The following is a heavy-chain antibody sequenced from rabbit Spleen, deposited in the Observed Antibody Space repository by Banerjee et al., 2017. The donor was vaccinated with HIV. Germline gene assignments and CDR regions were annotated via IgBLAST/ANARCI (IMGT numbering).Heavy chain of an antibody. J-gene: IGHJ4*01. V-gene: IGHV1S7*01. CDR2: IDPVFGIT. Sequence: QSLQESGGGLFQPGGSLALTCKASGFSLSNNYVMCWVRQAPGKGLEWIGYIDPVFGITYYASWVNGRFTISSHNAQNTLYLQLNSLTAADTATYFCVREAGYGGYGDANLWGPGTLVTVS. CDR1: GFSLSNNY. CDR3: VREAGYGGYGDANL. D-gene: IGHD6-1*01.